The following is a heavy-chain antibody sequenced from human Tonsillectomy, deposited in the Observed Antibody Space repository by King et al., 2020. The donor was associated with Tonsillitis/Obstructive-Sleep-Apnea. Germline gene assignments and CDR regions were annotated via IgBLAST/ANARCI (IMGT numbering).Heavy chain of an antibody. D-gene: IGHD1-7*01. Sequence: VQLQESGPGLVKPSGTLSLTCTVSGGSITSHYWGWIRQPPGKGLKWIWHIFASVSTNTNPSLKSRVTISLATSKNQFSLKLTSVTAADTAGYYCARGRWDITGTQFDPWGQGTLVTVSS. J-gene: IGHJ5*02. V-gene: IGHV4-59*11. CDR3: ARGRWDITGTQFDP. CDR2: IFASVST. CDR1: GGSITSHY.